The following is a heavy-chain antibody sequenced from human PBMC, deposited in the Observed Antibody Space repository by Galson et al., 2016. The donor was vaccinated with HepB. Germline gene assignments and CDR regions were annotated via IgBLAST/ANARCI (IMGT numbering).Heavy chain of an antibody. CDR1: GFTFSSYS. D-gene: IGHD2-21*02. V-gene: IGHV3-7*01. CDR3: AKESAIHCGGDCAAFDM. Sequence: SLRLSCAASGFTFSSYSMVWVRQAPGKGLEWVANIKQDGSEKYYVDSVKGRFTISRDNAKNSLYLQMNNLRAEDTAVYYCAKESAIHCGGDCAAFDMWGQGTMVSVSS. CDR2: IKQDGSEK. J-gene: IGHJ3*02.